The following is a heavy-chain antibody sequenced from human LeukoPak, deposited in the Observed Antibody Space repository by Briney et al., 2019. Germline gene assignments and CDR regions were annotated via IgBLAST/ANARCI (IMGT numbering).Heavy chain of an antibody. CDR2: IRSKAYGGTT. V-gene: IGHV3-49*04. CDR1: GFTFGDSA. CDR3: TRYGGNSFSY. Sequence: GGSLRLSCTASGFTFGDSAMSWVRQAPGKGLEWVGFIRSKAYGGTTEYAASVKGRFTISRDDSKGIAYLQMNSLKTEDTAVYYCTRYGGNSFSYWGQGTLVTVSS. D-gene: IGHD4-23*01. J-gene: IGHJ4*02.